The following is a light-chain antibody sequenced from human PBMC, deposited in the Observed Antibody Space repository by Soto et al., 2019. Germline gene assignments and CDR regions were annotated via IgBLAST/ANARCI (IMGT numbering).Light chain of an antibody. CDR3: AAWDDSLSGHV. J-gene: IGLJ1*01. V-gene: IGLV1-40*01. Sequence: QSVLTQPPSVSGAPGQRVTISCTGSSSNIGAGYDVHWYQQLPGTAPKLLICGNSNRPSGVPDRFSGSKSGTSASLAISGLRSEDEADYYCAAWDDSLSGHVFGTGTKVTVL. CDR1: SSNIGAGYD. CDR2: GNS.